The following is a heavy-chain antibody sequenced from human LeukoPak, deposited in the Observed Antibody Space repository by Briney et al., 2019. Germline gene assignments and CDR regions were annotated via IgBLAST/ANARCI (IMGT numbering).Heavy chain of an antibody. D-gene: IGHD3-10*01. CDR2: IYSGGST. Sequence: GGSLRLSCAASGFTVSSNYMSWVRQAPGKGLEWVSVIYSGGSTYYADSVKGRFTISRDNSKNTLYLQMNSLRAEDTAVYYCAAERTGFGEFRGNDYWGQGTLVTVSS. CDR1: GFTVSSNY. V-gene: IGHV3-66*01. CDR3: AAERTGFGEFRGNDY. J-gene: IGHJ4*02.